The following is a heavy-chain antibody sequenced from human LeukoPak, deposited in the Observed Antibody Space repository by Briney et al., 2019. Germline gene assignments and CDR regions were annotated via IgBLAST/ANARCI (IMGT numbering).Heavy chain of an antibody. V-gene: IGHV4-39*01. CDR2: ISYSGST. J-gene: IGHJ4*02. D-gene: IGHD6-13*01. CDR3: ARHVTIPAAGTPRHFDS. Sequence: PSETLSLTCTVSGGSISSSSYFWGWIRQPPGKGLEWVGSISYSGSTFYNPSLRSRVTISVDTSKNQFSLNLSSVTDADTAVFFCARHVTIPAAGTPRHFDSWGQGALVTVSS. CDR1: GGSISSSSYF.